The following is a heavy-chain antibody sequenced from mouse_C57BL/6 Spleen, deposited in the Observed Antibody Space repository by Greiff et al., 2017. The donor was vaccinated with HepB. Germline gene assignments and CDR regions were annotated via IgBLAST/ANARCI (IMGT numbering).Heavy chain of an antibody. CDR1: GFSLTSYG. CDR2: IWSGGST. D-gene: IGHD2-4*01. V-gene: IGHV2-2*01. CDR3: ASYYDYPMDY. Sequence: VQLQQSGPGLVQPSQSLSITCTVSGFSLTSYGVHWVRQSPGKGLEWLGVIWSGGSTDYNAAFISRLSISKDNSKSQVFFKMNSLQADDTAIYYCASYYDYPMDYWGQGTSVTVSS. J-gene: IGHJ4*01.